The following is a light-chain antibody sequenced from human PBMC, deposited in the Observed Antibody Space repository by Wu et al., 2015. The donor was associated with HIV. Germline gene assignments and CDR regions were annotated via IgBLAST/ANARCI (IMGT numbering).Light chain of an antibody. Sequence: DIQMTQSPSSVSAFVGDRVTITCRASQDISNWLVWYQQKPGKAPKLLIYAVSSLHSGVPSRFSGSGSGTHFTLTISSLQPEDFATYYCQQANSFPLTFGGGTKVEI. CDR2: AVS. CDR1: QDISNW. V-gene: IGKV1-12*01. J-gene: IGKJ4*01. CDR3: QQANSFPLT.